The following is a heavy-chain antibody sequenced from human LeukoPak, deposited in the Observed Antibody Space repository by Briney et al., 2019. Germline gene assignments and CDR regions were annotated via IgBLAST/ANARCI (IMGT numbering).Heavy chain of an antibody. V-gene: IGHV4-39*07. Sequence: SETLSLTCTVSGGSISSSSYYWGWIRQPPGKGLEWIGEINHSGSTNYNPSLKSRVTISVDTSKNQFSLKLSSVTAADTAVYYCARTPGATWRPTLKWFDPWGQGTLVTVSS. CDR2: INHSGST. CDR1: GGSISSSSYY. D-gene: IGHD3-10*01. J-gene: IGHJ5*02. CDR3: ARTPGATWRPTLKWFDP.